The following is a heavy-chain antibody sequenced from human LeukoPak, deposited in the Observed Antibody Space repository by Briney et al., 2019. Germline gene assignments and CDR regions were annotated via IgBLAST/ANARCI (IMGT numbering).Heavy chain of an antibody. D-gene: IGHD6-19*01. CDR2: ISWNCGSI. Sequence: GGSLRLSCAASGFTFDDYAMHWVRQAPGKGLEWVSGISWNCGSIGYADSVKGRFTISRDNAKNSLYLQMNSLRAEDTALYYCAKDMGSGWYVHDAFDIWGQGTMVTVSS. J-gene: IGHJ3*02. CDR1: GFTFDDYA. V-gene: IGHV3-9*01. CDR3: AKDMGSGWYVHDAFDI.